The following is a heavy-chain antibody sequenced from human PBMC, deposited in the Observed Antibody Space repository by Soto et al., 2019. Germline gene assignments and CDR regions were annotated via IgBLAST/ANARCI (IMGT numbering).Heavy chain of an antibody. CDR2: IIPVFGTP. V-gene: IGHV1-69*12. J-gene: IGHJ6*02. Sequence: QVQLVQSGAEVKKPGSSVKVSCTASGGSLSNFGISWVRQAPGQGLEWMGAIIPVFGTPNYAQKFQDRVTINADESTTTVYMEVRSLTSECTAVYYCARGDATKIVVTTYYAMDVWGQGTTVTVSS. CDR1: GGSLSNFG. CDR3: ARGDATKIVVTTYYAMDV. D-gene: IGHD3-22*01.